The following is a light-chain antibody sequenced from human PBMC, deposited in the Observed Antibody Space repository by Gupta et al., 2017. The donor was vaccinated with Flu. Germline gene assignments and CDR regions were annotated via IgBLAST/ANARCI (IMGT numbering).Light chain of an antibody. CDR1: SSDVGGYNF. J-gene: IGLJ3*02. Sequence: HSALTQPRSVSGSPGQSVTISCTGTSSDVGGYNFVSWYQQHPGKAPKVMIFDISERPLGVPDRFSGSKSGNTASLTISGLQAEDEADYYCCSYAGSYTWVFGGGTKVTVL. CDR3: CSYAGSYTWV. V-gene: IGLV2-11*01. CDR2: DIS.